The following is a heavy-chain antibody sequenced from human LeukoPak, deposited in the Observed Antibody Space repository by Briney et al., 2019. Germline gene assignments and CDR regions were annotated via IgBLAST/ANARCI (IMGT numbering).Heavy chain of an antibody. D-gene: IGHD3-10*01. Sequence: ASVKVSCKASGYSFTGYYIHWVRQAPGQGLEWMGWIDPNSGDTKCAQNFQGSVTMTRDTSITTAYMEVSRLISDDTAVYYCARAYTYGSGQRYYWFMDVWGQGTTVTVSS. V-gene: IGHV1-2*02. CDR1: GYSFTGYY. CDR2: IDPNSGDT. CDR3: ARAYTYGSGQRYYWFMDV. J-gene: IGHJ6*02.